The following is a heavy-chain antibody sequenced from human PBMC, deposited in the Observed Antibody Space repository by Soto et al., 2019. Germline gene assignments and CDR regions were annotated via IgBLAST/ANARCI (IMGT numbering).Heavy chain of an antibody. CDR3: AREGFYDSSGYYHYYGMDV. CDR2: VYSGGTT. Sequence: GGSLRLSCAASGFTFSSYSMNWVRRAPGEELEWVSVVYSGGTTYYADSVKGRFSISRDTSKNTLFLQMNNLRAEDTAVYYCAREGFYDSSGYYHYYGMDVWGQGTTVTVSS. CDR1: GFTFSSYS. V-gene: IGHV3-66*01. D-gene: IGHD3-22*01. J-gene: IGHJ6*02.